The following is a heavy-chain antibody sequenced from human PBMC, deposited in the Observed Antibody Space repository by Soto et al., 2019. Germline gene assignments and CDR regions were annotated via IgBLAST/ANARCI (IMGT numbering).Heavy chain of an antibody. CDR2: IDPSDSDT. CDR3: ARRGQQAGADQDQYYIMDA. Sequence: GESLKFCFKGSGDSFTSYWISSVRQIPGKGLGCLGRIDPSDSDTKYSPSFQGQVTITADTSISTAFLQRTSMKAADTAMYYCARRGQQAGADQDQYYIMDACGQGTTVTVSS. J-gene: IGHJ6*02. D-gene: IGHD3-10*01. CDR1: GDSFTSYW. V-gene: IGHV5-10-1*04.